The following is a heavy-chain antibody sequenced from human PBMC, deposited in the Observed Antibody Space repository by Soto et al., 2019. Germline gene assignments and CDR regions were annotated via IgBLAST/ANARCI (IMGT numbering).Heavy chain of an antibody. CDR2: IYSGGST. Sequence: GGSLRLSCAASGFTVSSNYMSWVRQAPGKGLEWVSVIYSGGSTYYADSEKGRFTISRDNSKNTLYLQMNSLRAEDTAVYYCARTPATVLGYYYYGMDVWGQGTTVTVSS. CDR3: ARTPATVLGYYYYGMDV. V-gene: IGHV3-53*01. J-gene: IGHJ6*02. D-gene: IGHD4-17*01. CDR1: GFTVSSNY.